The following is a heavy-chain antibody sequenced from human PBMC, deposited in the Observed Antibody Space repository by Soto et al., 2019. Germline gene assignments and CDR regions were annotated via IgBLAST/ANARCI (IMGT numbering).Heavy chain of an antibody. CDR3: ARDGVSDSSGWYHNYYYYGMDV. D-gene: IGHD6-19*01. CDR2: ISSSSSYI. Sequence: GGSLRLSCAASGFTFSSYSMNWVRQAPGKGLEWVSSISSSSSYIYYADSVKGRFTISRDNAKNSLYLQMNSLRAEDTAVYYCARDGVSDSSGWYHNYYYYGMDVWGQGTTVTVSS. V-gene: IGHV3-21*01. J-gene: IGHJ6*02. CDR1: GFTFSSYS.